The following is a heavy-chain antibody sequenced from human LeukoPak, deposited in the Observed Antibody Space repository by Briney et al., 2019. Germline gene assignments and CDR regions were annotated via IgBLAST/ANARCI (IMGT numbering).Heavy chain of an antibody. CDR3: AKDDGWLQYNY. Sequence: GGSLRLSCAASGFTFSRHGTNWVRQAPGKRLEWVSGISGSGDTTYYADSVKGRFTISRDNSKNTVYLQMNSLRAEDTAVYYCAKDDGWLQYNYWGQGTLVTVSS. J-gene: IGHJ4*02. V-gene: IGHV3-23*01. D-gene: IGHD5-24*01. CDR2: ISGSGDTT. CDR1: GFTFSRHG.